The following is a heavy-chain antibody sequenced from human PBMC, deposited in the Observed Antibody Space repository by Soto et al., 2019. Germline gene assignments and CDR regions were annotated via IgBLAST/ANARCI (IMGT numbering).Heavy chain of an antibody. D-gene: IGHD6-13*01. CDR2: ISGIGGST. CDR1: GFTFTDYA. J-gene: IGHJ4*02. V-gene: IGHV3-23*01. CDR3: ARGSSGYISSWYYFDY. Sequence: PGGSVRLSCAASGFTFTDYALSWVRQAPGKGLEWVATISGIGGSTYLADSVKGRLSISRDNSKSTVSLLMNSLRAEDTAVYFCARGSSGYISSWYYFDYWGRGTLVTVS.